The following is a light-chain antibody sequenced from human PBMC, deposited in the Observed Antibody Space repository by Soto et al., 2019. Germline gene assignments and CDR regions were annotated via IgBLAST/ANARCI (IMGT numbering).Light chain of an antibody. Sequence: GLKLSAGTVSLSPGERATLSCRASQSVRSTSLVWYQQKPAQAPRLLMYGASDRATGTPGRLRGSGSGTDFVDTISCQGPEETAVCSCPLVDESASFGEAARLEI. CDR3: PLVDESAS. V-gene: IGKV3-20*01. J-gene: IGKJ5*01. CDR2: GAS. CDR1: QSVRSTS.